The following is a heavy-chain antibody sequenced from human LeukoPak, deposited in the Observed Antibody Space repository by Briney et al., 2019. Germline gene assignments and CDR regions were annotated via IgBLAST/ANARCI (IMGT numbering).Heavy chain of an antibody. J-gene: IGHJ4*02. CDR3: ARGDCNGGSCYLSLTTIDY. CDR1: GFSFSTYA. CDR2: ISGSGGST. V-gene: IGHV3-23*01. Sequence: GGSLRLSCAASGFSFSTYAMSWVRQAPGKGLEWVSTISGSGGSTDYADSVKGRFTISRDNAENSLFLQMNSLRAEDTAVYYCARGDCNGGSCYLSLTTIDYWGQGTLVTVSS. D-gene: IGHD2-15*01.